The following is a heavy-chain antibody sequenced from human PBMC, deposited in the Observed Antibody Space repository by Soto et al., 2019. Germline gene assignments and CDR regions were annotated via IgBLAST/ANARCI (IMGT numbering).Heavy chain of an antibody. Sequence: QVQLVQSGAEVKKPGSSVKVSCKASGDTFNFYTFSWVRQAPGQGLEWMGRIIPMVGMSNYAQKFQGRVTIIADRSTNTTCMQLSSLRSEDTALYSCATSYGSGSRPFASWGQGTPVTVSS. D-gene: IGHD3-10*01. CDR2: IIPMVGMS. CDR3: ATSYGSGSRPFAS. V-gene: IGHV1-69*02. J-gene: IGHJ4*02. CDR1: GDTFNFYT.